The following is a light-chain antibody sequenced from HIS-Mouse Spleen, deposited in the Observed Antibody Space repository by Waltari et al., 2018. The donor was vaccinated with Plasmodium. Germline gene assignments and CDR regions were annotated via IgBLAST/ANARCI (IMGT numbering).Light chain of an antibody. CDR2: GPS. J-gene: IGKJ3*01. CDR3: QQYNNWSFT. Sequence: EIVMTQSPATLSVSPGERATLPCRASQSVSSNLAWYQQKPGQAPRLLIDGPSTRATGIPDRFSGSGSGTEFTLTISSLQSEDFAVDYCQQYNNWSFTVGPGTKVDIK. CDR1: QSVSSN. V-gene: IGKV3-15*01.